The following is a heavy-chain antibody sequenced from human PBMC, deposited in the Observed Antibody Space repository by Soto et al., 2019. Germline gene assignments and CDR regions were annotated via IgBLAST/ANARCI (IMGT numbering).Heavy chain of an antibody. D-gene: IGHD3-10*01. J-gene: IGHJ3*02. CDR1: GYTLTELS. V-gene: IGHV1-24*01. CDR2: FDPEDGET. CDR3: ATEIPTMVRGVIFAFDI. Sequence: ASVKVSCKVSGYTLTELSMHWVRQAPGKGLEWMGGFDPEDGETIYAQKFQGRVTMTEDTSTDTAYMELSSLRSEDTAVYYCATEIPTMVRGVIFAFDIWGQGTMVTVSS.